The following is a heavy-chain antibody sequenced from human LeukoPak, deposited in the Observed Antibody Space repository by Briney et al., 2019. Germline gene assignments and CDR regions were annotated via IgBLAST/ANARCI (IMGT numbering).Heavy chain of an antibody. J-gene: IGHJ3*02. CDR2: FFFDGSNK. V-gene: IGHV3-30*18. CDR1: GFTSIVYG. CDR3: AKDLAYYDFWSGYFDRDAFDI. D-gene: IGHD3-3*01. Sequence: GGALRHPFAAPGFTSIVYGMPRGGQAPRKGVGGGGGFFFDGSNKYYADSVKGRFTISRDNSKNTLYLQMNSLRAEDTAVYYCAKDLAYYDFWSGYFDRDAFDIWGQGTMVTVSS.